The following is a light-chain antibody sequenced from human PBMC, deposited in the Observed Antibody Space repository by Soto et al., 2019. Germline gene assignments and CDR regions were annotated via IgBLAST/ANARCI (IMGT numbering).Light chain of an antibody. Sequence: EIVVTQSPGTMSLSPGERATLACMASQSVSNSYLAWYQHNPGQAPRLLIYDASSRATGIPDRFSGSGSWSYFAIRSSRLDAEDFAVYYFQQYASSTFNFNPGTKVHI. CDR1: QSVSNSY. CDR3: QQYASSTFN. V-gene: IGKV3-20*01. J-gene: IGKJ3*01. CDR2: DAS.